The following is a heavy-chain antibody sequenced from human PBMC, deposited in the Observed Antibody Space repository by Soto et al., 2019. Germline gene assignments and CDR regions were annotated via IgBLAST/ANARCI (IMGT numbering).Heavy chain of an antibody. CDR3: VRDNGGTFDY. J-gene: IGHJ4*02. D-gene: IGHD2-8*01. CDR2: VSSRSITT. CDR1: GFTFSDYY. Sequence: QVPLVESGGGSVQPGGSLRLSCAASGFTFSDYYMAWIRQAPGKGLEWVSYVSSRSITTNYADSVKGRFTISRDDARNSLYLQMNSLTAEDTAVYYCVRDNGGTFDYWGQGTLVTVSS. V-gene: IGHV3-11*05.